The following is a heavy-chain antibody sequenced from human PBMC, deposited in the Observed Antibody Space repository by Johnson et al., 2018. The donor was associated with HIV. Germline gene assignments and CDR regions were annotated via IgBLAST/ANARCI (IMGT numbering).Heavy chain of an antibody. V-gene: IGHV3-30*04. CDR3: AKARGLHSGAFDI. CDR1: GFTYSSYA. D-gene: IGHD4-11*01. Sequence: QVQLVESGGGVVQPGRSLRLSCVVSGFTYSSYAMHWVRQAPGKGLEWVAVISYDGSNKYYADSVKGRFTISRDNSKNTLYLQMNSLRDEDTAVYFCAKARGLHSGAFDIWGQGTMVTVSS. CDR2: ISYDGSNK. J-gene: IGHJ3*02.